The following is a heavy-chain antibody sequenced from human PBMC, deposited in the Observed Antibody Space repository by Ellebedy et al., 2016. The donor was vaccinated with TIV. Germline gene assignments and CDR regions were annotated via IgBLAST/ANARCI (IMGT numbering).Heavy chain of an antibody. CDR1: GGTFSSYA. J-gene: IGHJ3*02. V-gene: IGHV1-69*13. CDR3: ARVKERLLRFLPPAI. CDR2: IIPIFGTA. Sequence: SVKVSCXASGGTFSSYAISWVRQAPGQGLEWMGGIIPIFGTANYAQKFQGRVTITADESTSTAYMELSSLRSEDTAVYYCARVKERLLRFLPPAIWGQGTMVTVSS. D-gene: IGHD3-3*01.